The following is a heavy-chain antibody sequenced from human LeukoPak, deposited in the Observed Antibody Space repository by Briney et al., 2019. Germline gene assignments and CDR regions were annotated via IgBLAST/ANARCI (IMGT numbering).Heavy chain of an antibody. J-gene: IGHJ5*02. D-gene: IGHD3-9*01. CDR2: IYYSGST. V-gene: IGHV4-59*12. CDR3: ARAFYDILTDNWFDP. Sequence: SETLSLTCTVSGGSISTYYWSWIRQPPGKGLEWIGYIYYSGSTKYNPSLKSRVTISVDKSKNQFSLKLSSVTAADTAVYYCARAFYDILTDNWFDPWGQGTLVTVSS. CDR1: GGSISTYY.